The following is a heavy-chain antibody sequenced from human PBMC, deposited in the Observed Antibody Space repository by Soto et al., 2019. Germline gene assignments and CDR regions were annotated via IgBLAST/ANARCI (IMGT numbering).Heavy chain of an antibody. CDR2: IKSKNDGETT. CDR1: GFTFNTAW. V-gene: IGHV3-15*07. J-gene: IGHJ4*02. CDR3: ATDVPSQGRGEFDY. Sequence: GGSLRLSCAAFGFTFNTAWMSWVRQAPWKGLEWVGRIKSKNDGETTDYAAPVKGRFFISRDDSENTLYLQMNSLKTEDTAMYYCATDVPSQGRGEFDYWGQGVLVTRLL.